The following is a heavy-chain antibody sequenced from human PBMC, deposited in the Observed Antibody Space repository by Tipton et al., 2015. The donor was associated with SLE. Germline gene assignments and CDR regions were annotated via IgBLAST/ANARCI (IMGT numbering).Heavy chain of an antibody. D-gene: IGHD3-22*01. J-gene: IGHJ6*03. Sequence: SLRLSCAASGFTFSSYSKNWVRQAPGKGLEWVSSISSTSSYIYYADSVKGRFTISRDNAKNSLYLQMNSLRAEDSALYYCARDYYDSSGYSYYYYMDVWGKGTTVTVSS. CDR2: ISSTSSYI. CDR3: ARDYYDSSGYSYYYYMDV. V-gene: IGHV3-21*01. CDR1: GFTFSSYS.